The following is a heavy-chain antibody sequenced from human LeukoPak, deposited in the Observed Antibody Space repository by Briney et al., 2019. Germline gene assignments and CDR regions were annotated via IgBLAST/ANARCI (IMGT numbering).Heavy chain of an antibody. CDR1: GGSISGYY. Sequence: SETLSLTCTVSGGSISGYYWTWIRQPAGKGLEWIARIYTDGTTDYNSSLKSRVTMSIDTSKNQFSLKLSSVTAVDTAVYYCAKVYSWNNVFDPWGQGTLVTVSS. CDR2: IYTDGTT. V-gene: IGHV4-4*07. D-gene: IGHD1/OR15-1a*01. CDR3: AKVYSWNNVFDP. J-gene: IGHJ5*02.